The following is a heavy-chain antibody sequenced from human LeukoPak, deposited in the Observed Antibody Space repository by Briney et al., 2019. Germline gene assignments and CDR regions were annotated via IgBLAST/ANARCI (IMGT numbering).Heavy chain of an antibody. J-gene: IGHJ5*02. D-gene: IGHD5-12*01. CDR1: GYTFTSYY. CDR2: INPSGGST. V-gene: IGHV1-46*01. CDR3: ARDGVATIKGGNWFDP. Sequence: ASVKVSCKASGYTFTSYYMHWVRQAPGQGLEWMGIINPSGGSTSYAQKFQGRVTMTWDTSTSTVYMELSSLRSEDTAVYYCARDGVATIKGGNWFDPWGQGTLVTVSS.